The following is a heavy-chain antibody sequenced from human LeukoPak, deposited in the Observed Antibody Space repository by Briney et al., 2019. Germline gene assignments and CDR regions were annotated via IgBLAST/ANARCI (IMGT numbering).Heavy chain of an antibody. CDR3: AREWADAFDI. J-gene: IGHJ3*02. D-gene: IGHD1-26*01. Sequence: SETLSLTCTVSGGSISSVSYYWGWIRQPPGKGLECIGSIFYTGRSYYNPSLKRRVTISVDTSKNQFSLKLSSVTAADTAVYYCAREWADAFDIWGQGTMVIVSS. CDR1: GGSISSVSYY. CDR2: IFYTGRS. V-gene: IGHV4-39*07.